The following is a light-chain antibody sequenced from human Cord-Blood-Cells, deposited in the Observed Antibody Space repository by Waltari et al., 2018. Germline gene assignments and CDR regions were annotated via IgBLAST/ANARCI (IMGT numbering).Light chain of an antibody. V-gene: IGKV1-39*01. J-gene: IGKJ1*01. CDR2: ASS. CDR1: QSISGN. Sequence: DTQMTQSPSSPSASAADTVTITCRASQSISGNLNWYQQKPGKAPKLLIYASSSLQSGIPSRFSGRGSGTEFTLTISSLQPEDFATYYCQQSYSTPWTFGQGTKVEIK. CDR3: QQSYSTPWT.